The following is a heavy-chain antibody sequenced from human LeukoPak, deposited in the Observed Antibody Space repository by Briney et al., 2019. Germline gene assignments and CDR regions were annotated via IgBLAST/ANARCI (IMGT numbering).Heavy chain of an antibody. J-gene: IGHJ3*02. V-gene: IGHV1-2*02. CDR2: INPNSGGT. D-gene: IGHD2/OR15-2a*01. Sequence: GASVKVSCKASGYTFTGYYIHWVRQAPGQGLEWMGWINPNSGGTNYAQTFQGRVTMTRDTSISTAYMELSRLRSDDTAVYYCASLILLYDAFDIWGQGTMVTVSS. CDR3: ASLILLYDAFDI. CDR1: GYTFTGYY.